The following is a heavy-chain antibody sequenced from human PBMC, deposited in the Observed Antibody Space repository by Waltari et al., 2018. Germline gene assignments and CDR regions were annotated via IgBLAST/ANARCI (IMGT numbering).Heavy chain of an antibody. CDR3: APSRRERADGSYFDS. Sequence: QVQLVQSEAEVKKPGASVKVACKVSGYTPPAISMHWVRQAPGKGLEWMGFFDPEDGETIYAQKFEGRVSMTEDTSTDTAYMELSSLRFEDTALYYCAPSRRERADGSYFDSWGQGTLVTVSS. J-gene: IGHJ4*02. CDR1: GYTPPAIS. D-gene: IGHD1-26*01. CDR2: FDPEDGET. V-gene: IGHV1-24*01.